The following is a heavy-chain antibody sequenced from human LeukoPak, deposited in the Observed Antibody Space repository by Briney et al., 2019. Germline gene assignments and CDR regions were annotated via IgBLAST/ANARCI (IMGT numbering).Heavy chain of an antibody. D-gene: IGHD6-13*01. CDR1: GFTFSRYP. V-gene: IGHV3-30*04. CDR3: ARDSQIAAAIYFFDY. Sequence: GGSLRLSCAASGFTFSRYPMHWVRQAPGKGLEWVAVISTDGRDKKYADSVKGRFTISRDNSKSTVDLQMSSLRAEDTAVYYCARDSQIAAAIYFFDYWGQGTLVTVSS. J-gene: IGHJ4*02. CDR2: ISTDGRDK.